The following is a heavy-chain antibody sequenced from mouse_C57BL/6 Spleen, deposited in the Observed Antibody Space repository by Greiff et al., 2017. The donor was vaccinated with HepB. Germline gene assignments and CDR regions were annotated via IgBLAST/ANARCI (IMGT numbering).Heavy chain of an antibody. CDR1: GFSLTSYG. V-gene: IGHV2-2*01. CDR2: IWSGGST. Sequence: QVQLQQSGPGLVQPSQSLSITCTVSGFSLTSYGVHWVRQSPGKGLEWLGVIWSGGSTDYNAAFISRLSISKDNSKSQVFFKMNRLQADDTAIYYCARDYDYDDWFAYWGQGTLVTVSA. CDR3: ARDYDYDDWFAY. D-gene: IGHD2-4*01. J-gene: IGHJ3*01.